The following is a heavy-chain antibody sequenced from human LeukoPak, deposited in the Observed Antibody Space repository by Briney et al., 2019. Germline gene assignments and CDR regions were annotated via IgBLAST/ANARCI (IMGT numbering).Heavy chain of an antibody. CDR2: IKQDGSEK. V-gene: IGHV3-7*01. D-gene: IGHD5-12*01. CDR3: ARIVATDTDAFDI. J-gene: IGHJ3*02. CDR1: GFTFSSYW. Sequence: PGGSLRLSCAAYGFTFSSYWMSWVRQAPGKGLEWVANIKQDGSEKYYVDSVKGRFTISSDNAKNSLYLQMNSLRAEDTAVYYCARIVATDTDAFDIWGQGTMVTVSS.